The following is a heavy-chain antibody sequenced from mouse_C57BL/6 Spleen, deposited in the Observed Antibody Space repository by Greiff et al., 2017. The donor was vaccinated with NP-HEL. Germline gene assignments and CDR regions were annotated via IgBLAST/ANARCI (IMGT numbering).Heavy chain of an antibody. D-gene: IGHD2-5*01. J-gene: IGHJ4*01. Sequence: VQLQQSGPELVKPGASVKISCKASGYAFSSSWMNWVKQRPGKGLEWIGRIYPGDGDTNYNGKFKGKATLTADKSSSTAYMQLSSLTSEDSAVYFCARDGYSKGYAMDYWGQGTSVTVSS. CDR3: ARDGYSKGYAMDY. V-gene: IGHV1-82*01. CDR1: GYAFSSSW. CDR2: IYPGDGDT.